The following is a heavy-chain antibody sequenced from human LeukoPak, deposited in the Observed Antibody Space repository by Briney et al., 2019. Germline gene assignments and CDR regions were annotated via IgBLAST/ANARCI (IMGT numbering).Heavy chain of an antibody. CDR2: INHSGST. CDR1: GGSFSGYY. Sequence: SETLSLTCAAYGGSFSGYYWSWIRQPPGKGLEWIGEINHSGSTNYNPSLKSRVTISVDTSKNKLSLKLSSVTAADTAVYYCAGQDYDILTGYYPFDYWGQGTLVTVSS. J-gene: IGHJ4*02. CDR3: AGQDYDILTGYYPFDY. D-gene: IGHD3-9*01. V-gene: IGHV4-34*01.